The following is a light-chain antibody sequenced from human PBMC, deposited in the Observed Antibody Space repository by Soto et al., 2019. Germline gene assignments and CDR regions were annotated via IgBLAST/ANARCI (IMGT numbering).Light chain of an antibody. CDR2: DVS. CDR3: SSYTSSSTLLYV. CDR1: SSDVGGYNY. J-gene: IGLJ1*01. V-gene: IGLV2-14*01. Sequence: QSALTQPASVSGSPGQSITISCTGTSSDVGGYNYVSWYQQHPGKAPKLMIYDVSNRPSGVSNRFSGYKSGNTASLTISGLQAGDEADYYCSSYTSSSTLLYVFGTGTKLTVL.